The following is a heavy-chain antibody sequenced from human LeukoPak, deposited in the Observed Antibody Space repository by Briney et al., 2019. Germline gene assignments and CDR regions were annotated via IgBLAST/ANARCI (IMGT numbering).Heavy chain of an antibody. D-gene: IGHD3-22*01. Sequence: ASVKVSCKASGYTFTSYGISWVRQAPGQGLEWMGWINTNSGGTNYAQKFQGRVTMTRDTSISTAYMELRSLRSDDTAVYYCARDQYYYDSSGYYLRTAFDIWGQGTMVTVSS. J-gene: IGHJ3*02. CDR1: GYTFTSYG. CDR3: ARDQYYYDSSGYYLRTAFDI. V-gene: IGHV1-2*02. CDR2: INTNSGGT.